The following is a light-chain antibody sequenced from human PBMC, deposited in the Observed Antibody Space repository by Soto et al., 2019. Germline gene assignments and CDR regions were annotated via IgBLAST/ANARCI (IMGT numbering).Light chain of an antibody. CDR3: QQYNSYSWT. CDR1: QSISSW. J-gene: IGKJ1*01. CDR2: KAS. Sequence: DIQMTQSPSTLSAAVGERVTITCRASQSISSWLAWDQQKPGKAPRLLIYKASSLESGIPPRFSGSGSGTEFTLTINSLQPDDFATYYCQQYNSYSWTFGHGTKVEIK. V-gene: IGKV1-5*03.